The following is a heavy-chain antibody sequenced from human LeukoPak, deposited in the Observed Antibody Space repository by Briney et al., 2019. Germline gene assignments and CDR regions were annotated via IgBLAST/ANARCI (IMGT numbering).Heavy chain of an antibody. D-gene: IGHD5-24*01. Sequence: GGSLRLSCAASGFTFSSYSMNWVRQAPGKGLEWVSSISTSSSYINYADSVKGRFTISRDNAKKSLYLQMNSLRAEDTAVYYCANGYTDYYYMDVWGKGTTVTVSS. J-gene: IGHJ6*03. CDR3: ANGYTDYYYMDV. V-gene: IGHV3-21*04. CDR1: GFTFSSYS. CDR2: ISTSSSYI.